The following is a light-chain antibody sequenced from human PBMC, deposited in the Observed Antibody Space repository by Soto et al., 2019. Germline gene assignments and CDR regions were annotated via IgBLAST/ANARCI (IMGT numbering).Light chain of an antibody. V-gene: IGLV2-11*01. CDR1: SSDVGGYNY. CDR3: CSYPRSGTLI. J-gene: IGLJ1*01. CDR2: DVS. Sequence: QSVLTQPRSVSGSPGQSVTISCTGTSSDVGGYNYVSWYQQHPGKAPKLMIYDVSKRPSGVSYRFSATKSGNTASLTISGLQAEDEADYYCCSYPRSGTLIFGTGTRSPS.